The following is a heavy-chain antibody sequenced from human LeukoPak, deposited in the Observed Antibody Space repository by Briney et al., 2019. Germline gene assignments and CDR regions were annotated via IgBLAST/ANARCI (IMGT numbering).Heavy chain of an antibody. CDR3: ARAVAGTLVRFDY. J-gene: IGHJ4*02. D-gene: IGHD6-19*01. CDR1: GGSISSYY. V-gene: IGHV4-59*08. Sequence: SETLSLTCTVSGGSISSYYWSWIRQPPGRGLEWIGCIYYSGGTNYNPSLTSRVTISVDTSKNQFSLQLTSVTAADTAVYYCARAVAGTLVRFDYWGQGTLVTVSS. CDR2: IYYSGGT.